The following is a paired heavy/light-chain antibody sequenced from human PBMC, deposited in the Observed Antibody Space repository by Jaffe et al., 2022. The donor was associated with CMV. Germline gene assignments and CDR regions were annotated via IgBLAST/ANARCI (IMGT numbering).Light chain of an antibody. CDR3: AAWDDSLNGAL. J-gene: IGLJ3*02. V-gene: IGLV1-44*01. CDR2: SNN. Sequence: QSVLTQPPSASGTPGQRVTISCSGSSSNIGGNTVNWYQHLPGTAPKLLIYSNNQRPSGVPDRFSGSKSGTSASLAISGLQSEDEADYYCAAWDDSLNGALFGGGTKLTVL. CDR1: SSNIGGNT.
Heavy chain of an antibody. Sequence: QVQLQESGPGLVKPSETLSLTCTVSGDSISNYYWSWIRRPPAKGLEWIGYIYYSGSTNYNPSLKSRVTMSVDRSKNQFSLKLNSVTAADTAVYYCTRVVVGATIGYYYYMDVWGKGTTVTVSS. J-gene: IGHJ6*03. CDR1: GDSISNYY. CDR2: IYYSGST. V-gene: IGHV4-59*08. CDR3: TRVVVGATIGYYYYMDV. D-gene: IGHD1-26*01.